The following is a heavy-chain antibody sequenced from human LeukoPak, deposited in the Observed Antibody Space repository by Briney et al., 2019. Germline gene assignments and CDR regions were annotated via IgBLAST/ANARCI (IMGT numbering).Heavy chain of an antibody. CDR2: INPNSGGT. Sequence: ASVKVSCKASGYTFTGYYMHWVRQAPGQGLERMGWINPNSGGTNYAQKFQGRVTMTRDTSISTAYMELSRLRSDDTAVYYCARSKVPAAPFDYWGQGTLVTVSS. CDR3: ARSKVPAAPFDY. CDR1: GYTFTGYY. D-gene: IGHD2-2*01. V-gene: IGHV1-2*02. J-gene: IGHJ4*02.